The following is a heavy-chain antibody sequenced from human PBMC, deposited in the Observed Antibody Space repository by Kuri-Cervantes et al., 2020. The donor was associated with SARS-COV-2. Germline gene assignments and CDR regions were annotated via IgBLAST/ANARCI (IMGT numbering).Heavy chain of an antibody. D-gene: IGHD3-10*01. J-gene: IGHJ4*02. CDR3: ARGKANYFDY. Sequence: ASVKVSCKASGYTFTSYAVHWVRQAPGQGLEWMGWISAYNGNTNYAQKLQGRVTMTTDTSTSTAYMELSSLRSEDTAVYYCARGKANYFDYWGQGTLVTVSS. CDR1: GYTFTSYA. V-gene: IGHV1-18*01. CDR2: ISAYNGNT.